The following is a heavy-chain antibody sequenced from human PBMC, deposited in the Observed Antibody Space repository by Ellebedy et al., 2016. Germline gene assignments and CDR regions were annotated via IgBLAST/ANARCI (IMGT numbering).Heavy chain of an antibody. CDR2: IKQDGSET. J-gene: IGHJ3*01. V-gene: IGHV3-7*04. CDR1: GFSFRTYW. CDR3: ARGSNAFDV. Sequence: GESLKISCAASGFSFRTYWMSWVRQVPGIGLVWVANIKQDGSETHYVESVKGRFTISRDNARDSLYLQMNNLRVEDTAVYYCARGSNAFDVWGQGTMVTVSS.